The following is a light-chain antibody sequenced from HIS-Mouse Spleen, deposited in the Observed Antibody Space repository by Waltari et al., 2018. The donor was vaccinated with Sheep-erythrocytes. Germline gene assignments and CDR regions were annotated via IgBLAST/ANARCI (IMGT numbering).Light chain of an antibody. V-gene: IGLV2-8*01. CDR1: SSDVGGYNY. J-gene: IGLJ3*02. Sequence: QSALTQPPSASGSPGQSVTISCTGTSSDVGGYNYVSWYQPHPGKAPKLMSYEVSKRTSGVPDRFSGYKSGNTASLTVAGLQAEDEADYYCSSYAGSNNWVFGGGTKLTVL. CDR3: SSYAGSNNWV. CDR2: EVS.